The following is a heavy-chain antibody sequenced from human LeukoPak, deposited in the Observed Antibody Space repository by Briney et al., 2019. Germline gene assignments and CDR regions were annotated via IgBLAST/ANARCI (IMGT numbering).Heavy chain of an antibody. D-gene: IGHD1-1*01. CDR2: VSYDGSCK. V-gene: IGHV3-30*04. CDR3: ARAPGYGAAYYFDY. CDR1: GFTFSNFA. J-gene: IGHJ4*02. Sequence: GGSLRLSCAATGFTFSNFAMHWVRQAPGKGLEWVAVVSYDGSCKYYADSVKGRFTISRDNSKNTLYLQMNSLRAEDTAVYYCARAPGYGAAYYFDYWGQGTLVTVSS.